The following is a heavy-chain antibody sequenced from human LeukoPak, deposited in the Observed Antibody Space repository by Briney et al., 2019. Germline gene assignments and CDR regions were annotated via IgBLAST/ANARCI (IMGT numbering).Heavy chain of an antibody. CDR2: ISGSGGST. CDR3: AKEPPRIGTNWYFDL. V-gene: IGHV3-23*01. J-gene: IGHJ2*01. Sequence: GGSLRLSCAASGFTFSSYSMNWVRQAPGKGLECVSGISGSGGSTYYADSVQGRFTVSRDNSKNTVYLQMNNLRAEDTAVYYCAKEPPRIGTNWYFDLWGRGTLVTVSS. D-gene: IGHD1-26*01. CDR1: GFTFSSYS.